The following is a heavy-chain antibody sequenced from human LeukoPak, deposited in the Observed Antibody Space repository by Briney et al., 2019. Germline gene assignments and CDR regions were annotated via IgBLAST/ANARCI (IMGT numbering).Heavy chain of an antibody. Sequence: ASVKASCKASGYTFTNYYIHWVRQAPGQGLEWMGWINPNSGGTSAAQKFQGRVTMTRDTSISTAHMELSRLRSDDTAVYYRARVTTNDSYYYYCMDVWGKGTTVTVSS. V-gene: IGHV1-2*02. CDR2: INPNSGGT. D-gene: IGHD4-11*01. CDR1: GYTFTNYY. J-gene: IGHJ6*03. CDR3: ARVTTNDSYYYYCMDV.